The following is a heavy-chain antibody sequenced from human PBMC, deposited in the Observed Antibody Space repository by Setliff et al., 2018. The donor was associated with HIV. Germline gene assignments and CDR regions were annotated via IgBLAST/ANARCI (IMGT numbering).Heavy chain of an antibody. CDR1: YGSISGHY. J-gene: IGHJ4*02. CDR2: IHHSGGT. D-gene: IGHD6-13*01. V-gene: IGHV4-59*11. CDR3: ARLPDINSWPFDY. Sequence: SETLSLTCTGSYGSISGHYWTWIRQPPGKGLEWIGYIHHSGGTQYNPSLMSRLTMSVDSSKNQFSLSLSSVTAADTAVYYCARLPDINSWPFDYWARGTLVTVSS.